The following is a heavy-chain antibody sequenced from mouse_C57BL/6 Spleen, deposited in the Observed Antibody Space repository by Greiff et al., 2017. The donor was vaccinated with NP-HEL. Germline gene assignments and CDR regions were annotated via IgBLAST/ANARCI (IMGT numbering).Heavy chain of an antibody. CDR1: GFTFTDYY. Sequence: EVQVVESGGGLVQPGGSLSLSCAASGFTFTDYYMSWVRQPPGKALEWLGFIRNKANGYTTEYSASVKGRFTISRDNSQSILYLQMNALRAEDSATYYCARSHYYGGFAYWGQGTLVTVSA. V-gene: IGHV7-3*01. CDR2: IRNKANGYTT. D-gene: IGHD2-1*01. CDR3: ARSHYYGGFAY. J-gene: IGHJ3*01.